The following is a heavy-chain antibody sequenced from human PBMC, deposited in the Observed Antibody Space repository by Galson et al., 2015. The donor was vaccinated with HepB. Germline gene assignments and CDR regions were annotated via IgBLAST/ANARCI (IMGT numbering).Heavy chain of an antibody. CDR1: GFTFSDYY. CDR2: ISSSGSTI. V-gene: IGHV3-11*01. Sequence: SLRLSCAASGFTFSDYYMSWIRQAPGKGLEWVSYISSSGSTIYYADSVKGRFTISRDNAKNSLYLQMNSLRAEDTAVYYCARDPGYSSGWYKGDWFDPWGQGTLVTVSS. D-gene: IGHD6-19*01. CDR3: ARDPGYSSGWYKGDWFDP. J-gene: IGHJ5*02.